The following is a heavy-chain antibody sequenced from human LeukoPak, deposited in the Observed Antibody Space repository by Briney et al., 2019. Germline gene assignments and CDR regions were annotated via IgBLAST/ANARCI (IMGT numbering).Heavy chain of an antibody. D-gene: IGHD5-18*01. CDR3: ATRRGYSYGGSWWFDP. J-gene: IGHJ5*02. CDR2: IYYSGST. V-gene: IGHV4-39*07. Sequence: KPSETLSLTCTVSGGSISSSSYYWGWIRQPPGKGLEWIGSIYYSGSTYYNPSLKSRVTISVDTSKNQFSLKLSSVTAADTAVYYCATRRGYSYGGSWWFDPWGQGTLVTVSS. CDR1: GGSISSSSYY.